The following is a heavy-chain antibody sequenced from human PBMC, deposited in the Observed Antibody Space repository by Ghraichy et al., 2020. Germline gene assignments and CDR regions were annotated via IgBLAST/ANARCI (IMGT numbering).Heavy chain of an antibody. D-gene: IGHD6-13*01. Sequence: GGSLRLSCAASGFTLSSYSMNWVRQAPGKGLEWVSSISGSSTNIHYADSVKGRFTISTDNARNSLYLQMNSLRGDDTAVYYCASRAAPGYYFYGLDVWGQGTTVTVSS. J-gene: IGHJ6*02. CDR1: GFTLSSYS. CDR3: ASRAAPGYYFYGLDV. V-gene: IGHV3-21*01. CDR2: ISGSSTNI.